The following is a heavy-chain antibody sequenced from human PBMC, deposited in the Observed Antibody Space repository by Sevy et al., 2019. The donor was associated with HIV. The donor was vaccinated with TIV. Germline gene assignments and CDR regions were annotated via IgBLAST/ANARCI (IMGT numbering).Heavy chain of an antibody. CDR1: GGSISSGGYS. V-gene: IGHV4-30-2*01. D-gene: IGHD2-15*01. J-gene: IGHJ4*02. CDR3: ARVRGDFCSGGSCHGGYFDY. CDR2: IYHSGST. Sequence: SETLSLTCAVSGGSISSGGYSWSWIRQPPGKGLEWIGYIYHSGSTYYNPSIKSRVTISVDRSKNQFSLKLSSVTAADTAVYYCARVRGDFCSGGSCHGGYFDYWGQGTLVTVSS.